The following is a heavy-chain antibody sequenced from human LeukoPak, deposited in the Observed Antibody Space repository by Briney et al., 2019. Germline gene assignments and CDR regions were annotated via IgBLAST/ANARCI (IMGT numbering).Heavy chain of an antibody. V-gene: IGHV4-39*01. D-gene: IGHD3-22*01. CDR3: ARPFQDYDKGTFFYFFDF. CDR1: GASFTMGSYY. Sequence: SETLSLTCSVSGASFTMGSYYWAWIRQPPGKGLEWIGTFHFSGSTYYNPSLKSRVTISVDTSKNSVSLMLRSVTAADTAVYFCARPFQDYDKGTFFYFFDFWGQGILVTVSS. J-gene: IGHJ4*02. CDR2: FHFSGST.